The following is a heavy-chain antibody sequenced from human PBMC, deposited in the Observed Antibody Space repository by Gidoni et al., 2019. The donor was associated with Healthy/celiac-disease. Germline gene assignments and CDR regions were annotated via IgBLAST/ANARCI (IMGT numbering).Heavy chain of an antibody. Sequence: QVQLVQSGAEVKKPGSSVKVSCKASGGTFSSYAISWVRQAPGQGLEWMGGIIPIFGTANYAQKFQGRVTITADEPTRTAGMELSSLRSEDTAVYYCAREIVGATVGMDVWGQGTTVTVSS. CDR1: GGTFSSYA. CDR3: AREIVGATVGMDV. D-gene: IGHD1-26*01. CDR2: IIPIFGTA. V-gene: IGHV1-69*01. J-gene: IGHJ6*02.